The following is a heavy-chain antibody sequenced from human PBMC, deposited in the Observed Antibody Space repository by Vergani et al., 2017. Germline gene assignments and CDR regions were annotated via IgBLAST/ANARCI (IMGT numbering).Heavy chain of an antibody. CDR1: GFTFSSYG. J-gene: IGHJ4*02. Sequence: QVQLVESGGGVVQPGRSLRLSCAASGFTFSSYGMHWVRQAPGKGLEWVAVIWYDGSNKYYADSVKGRFTISRDNSKNTLYLQMNSLRAEDTDVYYCARLAGIVVVATALDYWGQGTLVTVSS. V-gene: IGHV3-33*01. CDR3: ARLAGIVVVATALDY. CDR2: IWYDGSNK. D-gene: IGHD2-21*01.